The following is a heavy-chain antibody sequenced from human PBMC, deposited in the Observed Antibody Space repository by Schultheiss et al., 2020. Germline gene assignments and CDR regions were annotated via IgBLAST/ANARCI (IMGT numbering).Heavy chain of an antibody. CDR3: ASDYGVAY. J-gene: IGHJ4*02. V-gene: IGHV3-30*03. Sequence: GGSLRLSCAASGFTFSSYGMHWVRQAPGKGLEWVAVISYDGSNKYYADSVKGRFTISRDNSKNTLYLQMNSLRAEDTAVYYCASDYGVAYWGQGTLVTVSS. CDR2: ISYDGSNK. CDR1: GFTFSSYG. D-gene: IGHD4/OR15-4a*01.